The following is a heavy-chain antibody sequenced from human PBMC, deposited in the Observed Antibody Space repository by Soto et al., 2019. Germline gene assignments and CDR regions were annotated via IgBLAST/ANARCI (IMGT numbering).Heavy chain of an antibody. CDR1: GFTFSSYA. V-gene: IGHV3-30*04. J-gene: IGHJ4*02. CDR2: ISYDGSNK. Sequence: GSLRLSCAASGFTFSSYAMHWVRQAPGKGLEWVAVISYDGSNKYYADSVKGRFTISRDNSKNTLYLQMNSLRAEDTAVYYCARDRGEAAAFDYWGQGTLVTVSS. CDR3: ARDRGEAAAFDY. D-gene: IGHD6-13*01.